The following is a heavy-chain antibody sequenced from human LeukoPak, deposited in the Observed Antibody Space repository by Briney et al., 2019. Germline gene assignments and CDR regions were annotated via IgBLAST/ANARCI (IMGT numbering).Heavy chain of an antibody. Sequence: SETLSLTCAVYGGSFSGYYWSWIRQPPGKGLEWIGEINHSGSTNYNPSLKSRVPISVDTSKNQFSLKLSSVTAADTAVYYCARDPRIAARLGGYYYYGMDVWGQGTTVTVSS. J-gene: IGHJ6*02. CDR1: GGSFSGYY. CDR3: ARDPRIAARLGGYYYYGMDV. V-gene: IGHV4-34*01. CDR2: INHSGST. D-gene: IGHD6-6*01.